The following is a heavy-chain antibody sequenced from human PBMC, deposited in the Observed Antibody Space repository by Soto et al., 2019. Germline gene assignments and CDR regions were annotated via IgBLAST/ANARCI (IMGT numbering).Heavy chain of an antibody. CDR2: IIPILGIA. V-gene: IGHV1-69*02. J-gene: IGHJ4*02. Sequence: SVKVSCKASGGTFSSYTISWVRQAPGQGLEWMGRIIPILGIANYAQKFQERVTITRDMSTSTAYMELSSLRSEDTAVYYCAADRTYCGGDCYVDWGQGTLVTVSS. CDR3: AADRTYCGGDCYVD. D-gene: IGHD2-21*02. CDR1: GGTFSSYT.